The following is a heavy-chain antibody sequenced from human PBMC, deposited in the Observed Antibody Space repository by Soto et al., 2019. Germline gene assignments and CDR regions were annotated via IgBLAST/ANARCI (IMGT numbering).Heavy chain of an antibody. J-gene: IGHJ4*02. CDR2: IYWDDDK. Sequence: VSGPTLVNPTQTLTLTCTFSGFSLSTRGVGVGWIRQPPGKALEWLALIYWDDDKRYSPSLKTRLTITKDTSKNQVVLTMTNMDPLDTATYSCAHIGVSRWFDFWGQGTLVTVSS. V-gene: IGHV2-5*02. D-gene: IGHD6-13*01. CDR3: AHIGVSRWFDF. CDR1: GFSLSTRGVG.